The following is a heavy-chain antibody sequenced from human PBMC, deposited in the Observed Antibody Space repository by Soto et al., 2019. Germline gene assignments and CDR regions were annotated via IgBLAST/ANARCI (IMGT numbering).Heavy chain of an antibody. CDR2: IYWDDDK. D-gene: IGHD3-10*01. CDR3: AHSDYYGSWYYDY. CDR1: GFSLKTSGVG. V-gene: IGHV2-5*02. J-gene: IGHJ4*02. Sequence: QITLKESGPTLVKPTQTLTLTCIFSGFSLKTSGVGVGWIRQPPGKALEWLALIYWDDDKRYSPSLKNRLTITKDASKDQVVRLMTSVDPVDTATYYCAHSDYYGSWYYDYWGQGTLVTVSS.